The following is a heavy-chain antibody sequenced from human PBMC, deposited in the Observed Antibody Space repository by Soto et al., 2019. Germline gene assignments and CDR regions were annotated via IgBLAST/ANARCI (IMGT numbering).Heavy chain of an antibody. CDR3: AKNGQPPYYYYGMDV. J-gene: IGHJ6*02. Sequence: QGQLVQSGAEVKKPGASVKVSCKASGYTFTRYGISWVRQAPGQGLEWMGWISGYNGDTNYAQKFQGSVTRTVDTSTTTAFMELTSLTSDDRAVYYCAKNGQPPYYYYGMDVWGQGTTVTVSS. CDR2: ISGYNGDT. V-gene: IGHV1-18*01. D-gene: IGHD2-8*01. CDR1: GYTFTRYG.